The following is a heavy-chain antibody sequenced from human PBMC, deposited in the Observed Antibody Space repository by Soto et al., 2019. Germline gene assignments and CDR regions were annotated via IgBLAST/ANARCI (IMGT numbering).Heavy chain of an antibody. CDR3: ARGGRWRSFCDP. D-gene: IGHD3-3*01. J-gene: IGHJ5*02. V-gene: IGHV4-34*01. Sequence: QVQLQQWGAGLLKTSETLSLTCAVYGGSFSGYYWSWIRQPPGKGLEWIGEINHSGSTNYNPSLKSRVTISVDTSKNQFSLKLSSVTAADTAVYYCARGGRWRSFCDPWGQGTLVTVSS. CDR1: GGSFSGYY. CDR2: INHSGST.